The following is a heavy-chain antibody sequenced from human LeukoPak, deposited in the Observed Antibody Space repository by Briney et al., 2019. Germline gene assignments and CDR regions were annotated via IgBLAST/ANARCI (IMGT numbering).Heavy chain of an antibody. Sequence: GGSLRLSCAASGFTFSNAWMSWVRQAPGKGLEWVGRIKSKTDGGTTDYAAPVKGRFTISRDDSKNTLYLQMNSLKTEDTAVYYCTTDLTAAGIMDYYGMDVWGQGTTVTVSS. V-gene: IGHV3-15*01. CDR3: TTDLTAAGIMDYYGMDV. CDR1: GFTFSNAW. CDR2: IKSKTDGGTT. D-gene: IGHD6-13*01. J-gene: IGHJ6*02.